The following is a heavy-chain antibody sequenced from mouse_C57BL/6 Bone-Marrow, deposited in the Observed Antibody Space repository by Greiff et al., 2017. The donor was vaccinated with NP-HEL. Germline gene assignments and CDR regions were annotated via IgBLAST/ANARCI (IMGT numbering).Heavy chain of an antibody. D-gene: IGHD2-2*01. CDR1: GYSITSDY. V-gene: IGHV3-8*01. J-gene: IGHJ4*01. CDR2: ISFSGST. CDR3: ARSPLWLRRNYYAMDY. Sequence: ASGPGLAKPSQTLSLTCSVPGYSITSDYWNWIRTFPGNKLEYMGYISFSGSTYYNPSLERRLSLTRDTSKNQYYLQLNSVTTEDTSTYYCARSPLWLRRNYYAMDYWGQGTLVTVAS.